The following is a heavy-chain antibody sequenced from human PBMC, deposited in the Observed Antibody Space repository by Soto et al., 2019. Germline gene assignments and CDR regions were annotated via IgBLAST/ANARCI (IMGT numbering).Heavy chain of an antibody. D-gene: IGHD3-10*01. V-gene: IGHV3-23*01. CDR2: ISGSGGST. Sequence: GGSLRLSCAASGFTFSSYAMSWVRQAPGKGLEWVSAISGSGGSTYYADSVKGRFTISRDNAKNTLYLQMNSLRTEDTAVYYCARVMVIRGVIIDSWGQGTLVTVSS. CDR3: ARVMVIRGVIIDS. J-gene: IGHJ4*02. CDR1: GFTFSSYA.